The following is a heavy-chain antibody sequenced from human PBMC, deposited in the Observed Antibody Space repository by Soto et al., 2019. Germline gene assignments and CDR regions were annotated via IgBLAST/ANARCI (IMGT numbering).Heavy chain of an antibody. CDR3: ARGDYDFSP. J-gene: IGHJ3*01. V-gene: IGHV1-46*01. CDR2: LNPNGGNT. D-gene: IGHD3-3*01. CDR1: GYPFTRFS. Sequence: QVQLVQSGAEVKRPGASVKVSCKASGYPFTRFSLHWVRQAPGQGLEWMGRLNPNGGNTAYAQKFQGRLTLTRDTSTSTVYMELNSLRSEDTAVYYCARGDYDFSPWGQGTMVTVYS.